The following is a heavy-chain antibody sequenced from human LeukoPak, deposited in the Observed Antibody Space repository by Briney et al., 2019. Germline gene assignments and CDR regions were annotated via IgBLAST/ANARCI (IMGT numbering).Heavy chain of an antibody. CDR2: ISYDGSNK. CDR3: AKMRGPYDILTGYYDY. CDR1: GLSFSSYG. V-gene: IGHV3-30*18. D-gene: IGHD3-9*01. J-gene: IGHJ4*02. Sequence: GGSLRLSCAASGLSFSSYGMHWVRQAPGKGLEWVTFISYDGSNKYYEDSVKGRFTISRDNSKRTVYLQMNSLKTEDTAVYYCAKMRGPYDILTGYYDYWGQGVLVTVSS.